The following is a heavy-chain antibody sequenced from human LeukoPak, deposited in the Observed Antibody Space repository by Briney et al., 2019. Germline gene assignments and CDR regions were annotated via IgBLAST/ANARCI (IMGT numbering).Heavy chain of an antibody. CDR2: INPNSGGT. D-gene: IGHD6-13*01. Sequence: AASVKVSCKASGYTFTGYYMHWVRQAPGQGLEWMGWINPNSGGTNYAQKFQGRVTMTRDTSISTAYMELSSLRSEDTAVYYCARGQRYSSSWYKWRDYYYYYGMDVWGQGTTVTVSS. V-gene: IGHV1-2*02. J-gene: IGHJ6*02. CDR3: ARGQRYSSSWYKWRDYYYYYGMDV. CDR1: GYTFTGYY.